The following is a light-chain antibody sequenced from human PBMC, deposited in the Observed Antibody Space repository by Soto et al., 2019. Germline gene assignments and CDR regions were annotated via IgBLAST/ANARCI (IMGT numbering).Light chain of an antibody. CDR2: GAS. V-gene: IGKV3D-20*02. Sequence: EIVLNHSPDSLSLSPGERATLSCRASQGMSSAYLAWFQQKPGQTPTLLIYGASTRATGIPDRFSGSGSGTDFTLTISSLEPEDFAVYYCQQRSNWPPISFGHGTRLEIK. CDR1: QGMSSAY. CDR3: QQRSNWPPIS. J-gene: IGKJ5*01.